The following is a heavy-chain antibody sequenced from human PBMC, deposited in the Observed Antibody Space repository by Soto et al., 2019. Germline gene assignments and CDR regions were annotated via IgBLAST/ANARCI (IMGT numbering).Heavy chain of an antibody. CDR2: LYPVYSDT. J-gene: IGHJ4*02. V-gene: IGHV5-51*01. Sequence: EVQLVQSGAEVKEPGESLKISCKVSGYSFTTYWIGWVRQMPGKDLEWMGTLYPVYSDTRYSPSFQGRVTISASKAISTAYLQWSRLEASATAMYDCARQGNGGDGFDFWGQGTLVTVSS. CDR1: GYSFTTYW. D-gene: IGHD3-16*01. CDR3: ARQGNGGDGFDF.